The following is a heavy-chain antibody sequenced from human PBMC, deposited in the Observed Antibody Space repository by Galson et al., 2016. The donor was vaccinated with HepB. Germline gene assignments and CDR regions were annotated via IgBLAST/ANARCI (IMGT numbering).Heavy chain of an antibody. CDR2: VDIDGTGT. J-gene: IGHJ4*02. CDR3: GTVFEN. Sequence: SLRLSCAASGFIFTNYWMHWVRQAPGKGLVLVARVDIDGTGTSYADSVRGRFTISSDNAKNTLYLQMNSLRAEDTAVYYCGTVFENWGQGTLVTVSS. V-gene: IGHV3-74*01. CDR1: GFIFTNYW.